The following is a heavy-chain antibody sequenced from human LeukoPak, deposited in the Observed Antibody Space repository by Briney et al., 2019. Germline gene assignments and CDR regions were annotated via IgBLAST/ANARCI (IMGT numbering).Heavy chain of an antibody. CDR3: ARIRLEAFDI. V-gene: IGHV4-39*01. J-gene: IGHJ3*02. D-gene: IGHD3-16*01. CDR1: GGSISSSSYY. Sequence: PSETLSLTCTVSGGSISSSSYYWGWIRQPPGKGLEWIGSIYYSGSTYYNPSLRSRVTISVDTSKNQFSLKLRSVTASDTAVYYCARIRLEAFDIWGQGTMVTVSS. CDR2: IYYSGST.